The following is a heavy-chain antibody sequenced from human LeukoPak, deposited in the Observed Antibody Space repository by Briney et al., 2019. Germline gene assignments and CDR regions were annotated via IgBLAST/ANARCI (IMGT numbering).Heavy chain of an antibody. V-gene: IGHV1-8*01. CDR1: GYTFTNYG. CDR3: ARGAWYNSAYTALHYLGY. D-gene: IGHD6-19*01. CDR2: MNPNNGNA. J-gene: IGHJ4*02. Sequence: VASVKVSCKASGYTFTNYGINWVRQATGQGLEWMGWMNPNNGNAGYAQKFQDKVTMTRDTSISTAYMELSSLRSEDTAIYYCARGAWYNSAYTALHYLGYWGQGTLVTVSS.